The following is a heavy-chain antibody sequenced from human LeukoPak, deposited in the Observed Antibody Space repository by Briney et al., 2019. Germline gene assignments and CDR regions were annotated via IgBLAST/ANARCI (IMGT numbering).Heavy chain of an antibody. CDR1: GFTFSSYG. V-gene: IGHV3-33*01. CDR2: IWYDGSNK. Sequence: GGSLRLSCAASGFTFSSYGMHWVRQAPGKGLEWVAVIWYDGSNKYYADSVKGRFTISRDNSKNTLYLQMNSLRAEDTAVYYCARDSCGGDCFMVNRPIGVLSLWGQGTLVTVSS. D-gene: IGHD2-21*02. CDR3: ARDSCGGDCFMVNRPIGVLSL. J-gene: IGHJ4*02.